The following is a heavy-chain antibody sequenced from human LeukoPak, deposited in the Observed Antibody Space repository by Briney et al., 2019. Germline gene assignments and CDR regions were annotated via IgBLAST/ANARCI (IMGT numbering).Heavy chain of an antibody. J-gene: IGHJ4*02. CDR3: ARDYYDSSGYDC. Sequence: ASVKVSCKASGYSFTGYYMHWVRQAPGQGLEWMGRINPNSGGTNYAQKFQGRVTMTRDTSISTAYMELSRLRSDDTAVYYCARDYYDSSGYDCWGQGTLVTVSS. CDR2: INPNSGGT. D-gene: IGHD3-22*01. CDR1: GYSFTGYY. V-gene: IGHV1-2*06.